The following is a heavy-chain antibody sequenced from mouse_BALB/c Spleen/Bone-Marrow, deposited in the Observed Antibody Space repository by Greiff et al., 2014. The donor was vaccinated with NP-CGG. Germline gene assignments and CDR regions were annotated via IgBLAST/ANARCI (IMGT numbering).Heavy chain of an antibody. Sequence: VQLKESGAALVKPGAPVKLSCTASGFNIKDTYMHWVKQRPEQGLEWIGRIDPANGNTKYDPKFQGKATITADTSSNTAYLQLGSLTSEDTAVYYCANYYYGSHFDYWGQGTTLTVSS. CDR3: ANYYYGSHFDY. CDR2: IDPANGNT. D-gene: IGHD1-1*01. V-gene: IGHV14-3*02. J-gene: IGHJ2*01. CDR1: GFNIKDTY.